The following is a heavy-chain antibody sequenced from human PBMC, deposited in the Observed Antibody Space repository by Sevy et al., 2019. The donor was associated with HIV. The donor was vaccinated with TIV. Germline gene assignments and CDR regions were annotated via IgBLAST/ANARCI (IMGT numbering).Heavy chain of an antibody. CDR1: GFIFSSHE. J-gene: IGHJ4*02. D-gene: IGHD3-10*01. Sequence: GGSLRLSCAASGFIFSSHELNWVRQAPGKGLEWVSYVSSRGAITQYADSVRGRFTISRDNAQNSLYLQMNSLRVEDTAIYFCARGLSTYGSYYFDFWGRGTLVTVSS. CDR2: VSSRGAIT. V-gene: IGHV3-48*03. CDR3: ARGLSTYGSYYFDF.